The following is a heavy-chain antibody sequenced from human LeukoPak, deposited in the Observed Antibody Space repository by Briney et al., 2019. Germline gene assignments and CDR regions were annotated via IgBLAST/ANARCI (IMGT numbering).Heavy chain of an antibody. CDR2: IYGGCST. D-gene: IGHD3-22*01. CDR3: ARGTYYYDSSGYYGIDYYFDY. J-gene: IGHJ4*02. Sequence: GGSLRLSCAASGFTFSSYWMSWVRQAPGNGLEWVSVIYGGCSTYYADSVKGRFTISRDNSKNTLYLQMNSLRAEDTAVYYCARGTYYYDSSGYYGIDYYFDYWGQGTLVTVSS. CDR1: GFTFSSYW. V-gene: IGHV3-53*01.